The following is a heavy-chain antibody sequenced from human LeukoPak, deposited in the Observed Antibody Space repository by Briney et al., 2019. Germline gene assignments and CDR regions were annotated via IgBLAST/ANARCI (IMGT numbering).Heavy chain of an antibody. J-gene: IGHJ5*02. CDR2: INHSGST. D-gene: IGHD2-15*01. CDR3: ARGGVYCSGGSCSLWFDP. V-gene: IGHV4-34*01. CDR1: GGSFSGYY. Sequence: SETLSLTCAVYGGSFSGYYWSWSRQPPGKGLEWIGEINHSGSTNYNPSLKSRVTISVDTSKNQFSLKLSSVTAADTAVYYCARGGVYCSGGSCSLWFDPWGQGTLVTVSS.